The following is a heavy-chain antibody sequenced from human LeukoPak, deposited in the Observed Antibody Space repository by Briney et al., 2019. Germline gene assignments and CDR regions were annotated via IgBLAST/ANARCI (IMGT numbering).Heavy chain of an antibody. V-gene: IGHV3-30*02. D-gene: IGHD2-15*01. CDR2: IRYDGSNK. CDR3: ANGQESCSGGSCYWVHFDY. Sequence: TGGSLRLSCAASGFTFSSYGMHWVRQAPGKGLEWVAFIRYDGSNKYYADSVKGRFTISRDNSKNTLYLQMNSLRAEDTAVYYCANGQESCSGGSCYWVHFDYWGQGTLVTVSS. CDR1: GFTFSSYG. J-gene: IGHJ4*02.